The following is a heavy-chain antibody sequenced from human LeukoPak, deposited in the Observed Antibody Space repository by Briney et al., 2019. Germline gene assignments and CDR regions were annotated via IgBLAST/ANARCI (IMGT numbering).Heavy chain of an antibody. CDR1: GLIFRDYA. V-gene: IGHV3-23*01. Sequence: GGSLRLSCTASGLIFRDYAMTWVRQTPRKGLEWVSTISGDGTETFYADSVKGRFTISRDNSKNTHYLQMSSLRAEDTGIYYCAKGGHYSFFDYWGQGTLVTVSS. CDR2: ISGDGTET. CDR3: AKGGHYSFFDY. J-gene: IGHJ4*02. D-gene: IGHD4-11*01.